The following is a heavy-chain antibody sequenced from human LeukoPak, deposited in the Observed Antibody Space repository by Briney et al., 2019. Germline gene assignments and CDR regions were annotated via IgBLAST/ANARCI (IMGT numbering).Heavy chain of an antibody. CDR2: INPSGGST. V-gene: IGHV1-46*01. CDR3: ARDGFGYCTNGVCYTGFDP. Sequence: ASVKVSCKASGHSFTSYHMHWVRQAPGQGLEWMGIINPSGGSTTYAQKLQGRVTMTTDTSTSTAYMELRSLRSDDTAVYYCARDGFGYCTNGVCYTGFDPWGQGTLVTVSS. J-gene: IGHJ5*02. D-gene: IGHD2-8*01. CDR1: GHSFTSYH.